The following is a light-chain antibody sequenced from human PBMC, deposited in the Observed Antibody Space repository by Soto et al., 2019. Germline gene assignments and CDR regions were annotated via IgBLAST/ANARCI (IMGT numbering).Light chain of an antibody. J-gene: IGLJ1*01. CDR1: SSDVGGYNY. CDR2: EVT. Sequence: QSALTQPPSASGSPGQSVTISCTGTSSDVGGYNYVSWYQQHSGKAPKVMIYEVTKRPSGVPDRFSGSKSGNTASLTVSGLQAEDEADYYCCSYAGSNNYVFGTGTKLTVL. CDR3: CSYAGSNNYV. V-gene: IGLV2-8*01.